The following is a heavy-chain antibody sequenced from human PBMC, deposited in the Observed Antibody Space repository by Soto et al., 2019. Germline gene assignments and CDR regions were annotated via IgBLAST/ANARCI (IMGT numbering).Heavy chain of an antibody. Sequence: EVQLVESGGGLVQPGGSLRLSCAASGFIFSNYVMNWVRQAPGKGLEYVSVIGSTGGSTLYANSVKGRFTISRDNSKNMLYLQMGSLRAEDMGVYYCARSGYSYGSDYWGQGTLVTVSS. V-gene: IGHV3-64*01. D-gene: IGHD5-18*01. CDR1: GFIFSNYV. J-gene: IGHJ4*02. CDR2: IGSTGGST. CDR3: ARSGYSYGSDY.